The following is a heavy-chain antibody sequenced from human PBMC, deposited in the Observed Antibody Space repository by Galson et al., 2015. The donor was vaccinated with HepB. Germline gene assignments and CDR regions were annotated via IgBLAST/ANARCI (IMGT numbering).Heavy chain of an antibody. CDR2: MSPNSGYT. CDR1: GYTFSTYD. D-gene: IGHD7-27*01. J-gene: IGHJ4*02. Sequence: SVKVSCQASGYTFSTYDINWVRQATGQGLEWLGWMSPNSGYTGYAQEFQDRVTMTRDTSISTAYLELNSLRAEATAVYYCARNLPRTGDFDFWGQGTLVTVSS. V-gene: IGHV1-8*01. CDR3: ARNLPRTGDFDF.